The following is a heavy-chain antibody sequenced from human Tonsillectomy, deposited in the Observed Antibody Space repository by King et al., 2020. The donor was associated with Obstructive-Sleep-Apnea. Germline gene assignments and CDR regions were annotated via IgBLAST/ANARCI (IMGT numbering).Heavy chain of an antibody. Sequence: LQLQESGPGLVKPSETLSLTCTVSGGSISSSSYYWGWIRQPPGKGLEGIGSIYYSGSTYYNPSLKSRVTISVDTSKNQFSLKLSSVTAADTAVYYCARSIAGTFDYWGQGTLVTVSS. CDR3: ARSIAGTFDY. D-gene: IGHD6-6*01. CDR1: GGSISSSSYY. CDR2: IYYSGST. V-gene: IGHV4-39*07. J-gene: IGHJ4*02.